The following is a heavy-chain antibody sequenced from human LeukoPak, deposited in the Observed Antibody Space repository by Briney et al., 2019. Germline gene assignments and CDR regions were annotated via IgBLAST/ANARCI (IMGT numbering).Heavy chain of an antibody. J-gene: IGHJ4*02. Sequence: ASVKVSCKASGGTFSSYAISWVRQAPGQGLEWMGRIIPILGIANYAQKFQGRVTMTRDTSTSTVYMELSSLRSEDTAVYYCARAGWELLNSDDYWGQGTLVTVSS. V-gene: IGHV1-69*04. CDR1: GGTFSSYA. D-gene: IGHD1-26*01. CDR3: ARAGWELLNSDDY. CDR2: IIPILGIA.